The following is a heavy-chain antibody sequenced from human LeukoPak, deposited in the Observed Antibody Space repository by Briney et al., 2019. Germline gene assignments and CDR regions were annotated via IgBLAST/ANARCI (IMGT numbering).Heavy chain of an antibody. V-gene: IGHV1-8*01. CDR1: GYTFTSYD. J-gene: IGHJ6*03. Sequence: ASVKVSCKASGYTFTSYDINWVRQATGQGLEWMGWMNPNSGNTGYAQKFQGRVTMTRNTSISTAYMELSSLRSEDTAVYYCARGGRGRVRGVIPNYTSYYYYYMDVWGKGTTVTISS. CDR2: MNPNSGNT. CDR3: ARGGRGRVRGVIPNYTSYYYYYMDV. D-gene: IGHD3-10*01.